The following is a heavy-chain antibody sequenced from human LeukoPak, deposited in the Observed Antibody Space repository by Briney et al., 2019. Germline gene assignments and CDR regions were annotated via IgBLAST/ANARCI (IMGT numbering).Heavy chain of an antibody. J-gene: IGHJ4*02. Sequence: SETLSLTCTVSGDSISSGDYYWSWIRQPAGKGLEWIGRISSSGSTNYNPSLKSRVTISVDTSKNQFSLKLSSVTAADTAVYYCARVGSSSFRLDYWGQGTLVTVSS. CDR2: ISSSGST. CDR3: ARVGSSSFRLDY. CDR1: GDSISSGDYY. D-gene: IGHD6-6*01. V-gene: IGHV4-61*02.